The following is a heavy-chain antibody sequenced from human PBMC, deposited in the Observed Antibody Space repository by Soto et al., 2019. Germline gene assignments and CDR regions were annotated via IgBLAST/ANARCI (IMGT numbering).Heavy chain of an antibody. V-gene: IGHV3-30*18. J-gene: IGHJ5*02. D-gene: IGHD3-22*01. Sequence: LRLSCAASGSTFSSYGMHWVRQAPGKGLEWVAVISYDGSNKYYADSVKGRFTISRDNSKNTLYLQMNSLRAEDTAVYYCAKDMRYDSSGSWFDPWGQGTLVTVSS. CDR1: GSTFSSYG. CDR3: AKDMRYDSSGSWFDP. CDR2: ISYDGSNK.